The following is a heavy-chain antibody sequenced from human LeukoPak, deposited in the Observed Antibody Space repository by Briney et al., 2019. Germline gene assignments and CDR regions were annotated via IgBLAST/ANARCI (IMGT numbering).Heavy chain of an antibody. D-gene: IGHD6-13*01. J-gene: IGHJ4*02. CDR2: IHTNIDGGII. V-gene: IGHV3-15*01. CDR3: TVRSSI. Sequence: GGSLRLSCVASGLTFSNVWMSWLRQAPGKGLEWVGRIHTNIDGGIIDYAAPVRGRFTISRDDSKNTLYLQMNSLKTEDTAMYYCTVRSSIWGQGTLVTVSS. CDR1: GLTFSNVW.